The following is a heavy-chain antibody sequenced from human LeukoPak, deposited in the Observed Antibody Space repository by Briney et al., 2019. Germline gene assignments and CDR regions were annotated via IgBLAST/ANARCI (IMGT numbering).Heavy chain of an antibody. Sequence: ASVKVSFKASGYTFTGYYMHWVRQAPGQGLEWMGWINPNSGGTNYAQKFQGWVTMTRDTSISTAYMELSRLRSDDTAVYYCAKGGKWDVTPFDYWGQGTLVTVSS. CDR1: GYTFTGYY. D-gene: IGHD1-26*01. V-gene: IGHV1-2*04. J-gene: IGHJ4*02. CDR2: INPNSGGT. CDR3: AKGGKWDVTPFDY.